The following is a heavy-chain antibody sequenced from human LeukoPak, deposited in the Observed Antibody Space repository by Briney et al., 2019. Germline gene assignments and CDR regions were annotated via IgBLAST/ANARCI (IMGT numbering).Heavy chain of an antibody. CDR1: GGSIDNYY. CDR3: ARVVVVVIAGIMDY. CDR2: VYYGGIT. J-gene: IGHJ4*02. Sequence: KPSETLSLTCTVPGGSIDNYYWTWIRQPPGKGLEWIGYVYYGGITKYNPSLMSRVSISVDTSKNQFSLKVRAVTAADTAVYYCARVVVVVIAGIMDYWGQETLVTVSS. D-gene: IGHD3-22*01. V-gene: IGHV4-59*12.